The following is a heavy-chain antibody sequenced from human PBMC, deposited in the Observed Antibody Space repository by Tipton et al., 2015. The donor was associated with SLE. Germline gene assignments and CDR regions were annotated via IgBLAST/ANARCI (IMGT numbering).Heavy chain of an antibody. Sequence: SLRLSCATSGFTFDDSAMHWVRQAPGKGLEWVSGISWNSGSIGYADSVKGRFTISRDNAKNSLYLQMSSLRAEDTALYYCAKDMRPYGIVATMMFDYWGQGTLVTVSS. CDR1: GFTFDDSA. D-gene: IGHD5-12*01. J-gene: IGHJ4*02. V-gene: IGHV3-9*01. CDR2: ISWNSGSI. CDR3: AKDMRPYGIVATMMFDY.